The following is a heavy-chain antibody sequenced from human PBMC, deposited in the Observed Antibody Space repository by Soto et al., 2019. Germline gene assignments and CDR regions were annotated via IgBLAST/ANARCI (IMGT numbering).Heavy chain of an antibody. CDR1: GFTFSSYA. CDR2: ISGSGGST. CDR3: AKDQGLGYCSGGSCYSVPAFDI. D-gene: IGHD2-15*01. J-gene: IGHJ3*02. V-gene: IGHV3-23*01. Sequence: EVQLLESGGGLVQPGGSLRLSGAASGFTFSSYAMSWVRQAPGKGLEWVSAISGSGGSTYYADSVKGRFTISRDNSKNTLYLQMNSLRAEDTAVYYCAKDQGLGYCSGGSCYSVPAFDIWGQGTMVTVSS.